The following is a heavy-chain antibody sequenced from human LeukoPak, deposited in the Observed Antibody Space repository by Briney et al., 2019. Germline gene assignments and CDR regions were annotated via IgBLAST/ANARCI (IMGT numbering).Heavy chain of an antibody. Sequence: SETLSLTCAVYGGSFSGYYWSWIRQPPGKGLEWIGEINHSGSTNYNPSLKSRVTISVDTSKNQFSLKLSSVTAADTAVYYCAGFLEWLGYWGQGTLVTVSS. CDR2: INHSGST. J-gene: IGHJ4*02. V-gene: IGHV4-34*01. CDR3: AGFLEWLGY. D-gene: IGHD3-3*01. CDR1: GGSFSGYY.